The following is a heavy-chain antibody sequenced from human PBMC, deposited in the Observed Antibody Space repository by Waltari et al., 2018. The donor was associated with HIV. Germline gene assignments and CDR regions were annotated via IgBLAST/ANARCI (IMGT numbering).Heavy chain of an antibody. Sequence: QVHLVQSGAEVKKPGSSVKVSCKASGGTFSSYRITWVRQAPGQGLEWLGRIIPILNTANYAQKFQERATITADKSATTAYMELSSLRSEDTAVYYCARGIVGDGYNLDYWGQGTLVTVSS. D-gene: IGHD1-1*01. J-gene: IGHJ4*02. V-gene: IGHV1-69*08. CDR1: GGTFSSYR. CDR2: IIPILNTA. CDR3: ARGIVGDGYNLDY.